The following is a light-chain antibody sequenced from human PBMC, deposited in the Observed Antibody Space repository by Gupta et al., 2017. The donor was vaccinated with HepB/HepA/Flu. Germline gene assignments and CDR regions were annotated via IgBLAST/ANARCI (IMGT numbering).Light chain of an antibody. CDR1: SSNIGSNY. V-gene: IGLV1-47*01. J-gene: IGLJ2*01. Sequence: QSVLTQPPSASGTPGQRVTISCSGSSSNIGSNYVYWYQQLPGTAPKLLSYRNNQRPSGVPDRLAGYKSGTSAYLDIRGLRSEDEAEYAGAEWDDSLSGVVFGGGTKLTVL. CDR2: RNN. CDR3: AEWDDSLSGVV.